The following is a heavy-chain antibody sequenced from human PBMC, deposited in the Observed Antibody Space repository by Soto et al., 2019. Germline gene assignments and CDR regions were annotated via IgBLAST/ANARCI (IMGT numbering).Heavy chain of an antibody. Sequence: ASVKVSCKASGYTFTGYYMHWVRQAPGQGLEWMGWINPNSGGTNYAQKFQGWVTMTRDTSISTAYTELSRLRSDDTAVYYCARSSSWEHYYYYYGMDVWGQGTTVTVSS. CDR1: GYTFTGYY. J-gene: IGHJ6*02. CDR2: INPNSGGT. D-gene: IGHD6-13*01. CDR3: ARSSSWEHYYYYYGMDV. V-gene: IGHV1-2*04.